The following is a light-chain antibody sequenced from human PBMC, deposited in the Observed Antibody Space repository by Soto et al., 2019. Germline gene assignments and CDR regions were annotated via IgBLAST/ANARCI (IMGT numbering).Light chain of an antibody. J-gene: IGKJ5*01. CDR3: QHCDSLPLT. CDR2: DAS. Sequence: DIQMTQSPSSLSASVGDRVTITCQASHDISNYLNWYQQKPGKAPKLLIYDASNLETGVPSRFSGSGSGTDFTFTISSLQPEDIATYYCQHCDSLPLTFGQGTRLEI. CDR1: HDISNY. V-gene: IGKV1-33*01.